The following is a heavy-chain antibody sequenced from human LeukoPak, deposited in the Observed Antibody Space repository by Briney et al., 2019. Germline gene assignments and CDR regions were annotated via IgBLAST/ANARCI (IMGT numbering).Heavy chain of an antibody. D-gene: IGHD3-10*01. CDR2: IYYSGST. CDR1: GGSISSYY. CDR3: ARDTRGKDYGSGSYYSILDY. V-gene: IGHV4-59*01. Sequence: SETLSLTCTVSGGSISSYYWSWIRKPPGKGLEWIGYIYYSGSTNYNPSLKSRVTISVDTSKNQFSLKLSSVTAADTAVYYCARDTRGKDYGSGSYYSILDYWGQGTLVTVSS. J-gene: IGHJ4*02.